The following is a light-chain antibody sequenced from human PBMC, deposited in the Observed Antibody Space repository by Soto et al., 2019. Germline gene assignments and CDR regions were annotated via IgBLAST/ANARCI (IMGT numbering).Light chain of an antibody. CDR1: TSDFGFYNY. CDR2: EVS. Sequence: QSALTQPASVSGSPGQSITISCTGTTSDFGFYNYVSWSQQHPGKAPKLMIYEVSNRPSGVSNRFSGSKSGNTASLTISGLQAEDEADYYCSSYTTTNTYVFGTGTKVTVL. J-gene: IGLJ1*01. V-gene: IGLV2-14*01. CDR3: SSYTTTNTYV.